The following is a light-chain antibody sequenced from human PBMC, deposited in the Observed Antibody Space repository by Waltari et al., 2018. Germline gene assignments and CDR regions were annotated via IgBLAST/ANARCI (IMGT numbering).Light chain of an antibody. CDR2: WGS. V-gene: IGKV4-1*01. Sequence: DIVMTQYPDSLAVSLGERAPINCKSTQSLLNPANNKNYFVWYQQKPGRPPQVLIYWGSTRESGVPDRFSGSGSGTDFNLTISSLQAEDVAVYYCHQYYDIPYTFGQGTKVEIK. CDR3: HQYYDIPYT. J-gene: IGKJ2*01. CDR1: QSLLNPANNKNY.